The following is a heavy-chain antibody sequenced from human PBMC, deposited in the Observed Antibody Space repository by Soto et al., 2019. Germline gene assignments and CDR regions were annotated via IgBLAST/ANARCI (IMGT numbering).Heavy chain of an antibody. J-gene: IGHJ6*02. Sequence: GESLKISWKGSGYSFTSYWISWVRQMPGKGRRWMWRIDPSDSYTTYSPSFQGHVTISADKSISTAYLQGSSLKASDTAMYYCARHKKLIRYSYGLDVWGQGTTVPVS. CDR2: IDPSDSYT. V-gene: IGHV5-10-1*01. CDR1: GYSFTSYW. D-gene: IGHD2-15*01. CDR3: ARHKKLIRYSYGLDV.